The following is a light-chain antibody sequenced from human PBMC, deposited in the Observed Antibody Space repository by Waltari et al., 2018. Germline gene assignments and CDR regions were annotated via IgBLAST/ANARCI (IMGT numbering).Light chain of an antibody. CDR1: SSDVGDYKY. CDR3: ASFISSTSGV. CDR2: DAI. J-gene: IGLJ2*01. Sequence: QSALTQPDSVSGSPGQTITISCTGTSSDVGDYKYVSWYQQYPGKAPKVIIYDAINRPSGVSNRFSGSKSGNSASRTISGLQAEDEAHYFCASFISSTSGVFGGGTRLTVL. V-gene: IGLV2-14*03.